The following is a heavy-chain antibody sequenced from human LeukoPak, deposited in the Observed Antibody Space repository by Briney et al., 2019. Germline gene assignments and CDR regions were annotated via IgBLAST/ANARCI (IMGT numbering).Heavy chain of an antibody. CDR3: ARVVPAAPEGIYYYGMDV. CDR1: GGSISSYY. Sequence: PSETLSLTCTVSGGSISSYYRSWIRQPAGKGLEWIGRIYTSGSTNYNPSLKSRVTMSVDTSKNQFSLKLSSVTAADTAVYYCARVVPAAPEGIYYYGMDVWGQGTTVTVSS. CDR2: IYTSGST. D-gene: IGHD2-2*01. V-gene: IGHV4-4*07. J-gene: IGHJ6*02.